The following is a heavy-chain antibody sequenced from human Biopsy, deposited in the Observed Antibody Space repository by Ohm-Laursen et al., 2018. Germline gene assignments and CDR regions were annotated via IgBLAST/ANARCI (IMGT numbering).Heavy chain of an antibody. CDR3: AREFYGNGMDV. CDR2: IYYSGST. Sequence: TLSLTCTVSRGSISSHYWNWIRQPPGKGLEWIGYIYYSGSTNYNPSLKSRVTISIDTSKNQFSLNMSSVTAADTAVYYCAREFYGNGMDVWGQGTTVTVS. J-gene: IGHJ6*02. V-gene: IGHV4-59*11. D-gene: IGHD4-17*01. CDR1: RGSISSHY.